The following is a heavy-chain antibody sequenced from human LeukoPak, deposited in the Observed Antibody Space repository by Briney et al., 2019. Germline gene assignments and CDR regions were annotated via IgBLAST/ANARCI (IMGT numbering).Heavy chain of an antibody. D-gene: IGHD5-18*01. J-gene: IGHJ4*02. V-gene: IGHV4-59*02. CDR2: IYYIGST. Sequence: PSETLSLTCTVSGDSVSGYYWSWTRQPPGKGLEWIGYIYYIGSTNYNPSLKSRVTISVDTSKNQFSLKLRSVTAADTAVYYCARGGFTYSFDFWGQGTLVTVSS. CDR3: ARGGFTYSFDF. CDR1: GDSVSGYY.